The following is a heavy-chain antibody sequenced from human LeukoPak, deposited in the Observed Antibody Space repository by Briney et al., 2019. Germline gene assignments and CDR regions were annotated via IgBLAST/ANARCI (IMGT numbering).Heavy chain of an antibody. J-gene: IGHJ5*02. V-gene: IGHV4-4*07. D-gene: IGHD3-10*01. CDR1: GGSISSDY. CDR2: LYIGGSS. CDR3: ARAYGSGPNWFDP. Sequence: SETLSLTCTVSGGSISSDYWSWIRQPAGQGLEWIGRLYIGGSSNSNPALKSRVTMSVDTSKNQFSLKLNSVTAADTAVYYCARAYGSGPNWFDPWGQGTLVTVSS.